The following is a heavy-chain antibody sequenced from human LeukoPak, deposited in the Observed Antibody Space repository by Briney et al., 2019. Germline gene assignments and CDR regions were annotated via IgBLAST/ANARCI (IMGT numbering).Heavy chain of an antibody. V-gene: IGHV3-9*01. CDR3: AKDIGSTSGQGIDY. CDR2: ISWNSGRT. CDR1: GFTFDDYA. J-gene: IGHJ4*02. Sequence: PGRSLRLSCATSGFTFDDYAMHWVRQVPGKGLEWVPGISWNSGRTDYADSVKGRFTISRDNAKSSLYLQMNSLRFEDTALYYCAKDIGSTSGQGIDYWGQGTLVTVSS. D-gene: IGHD1-26*01.